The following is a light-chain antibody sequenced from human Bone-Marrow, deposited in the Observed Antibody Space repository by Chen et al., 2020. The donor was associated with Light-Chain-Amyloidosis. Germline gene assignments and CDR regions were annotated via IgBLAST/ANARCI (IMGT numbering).Light chain of an antibody. CDR2: RDT. CDR3: LSADSSGTYV. V-gene: IGLV3-25*03. Sequence: SYELTQPPSVSVSPGQTARITCSGDDLPTKYAYWYQQKPGQAPVLVIHRDTKRPSGISERFSGSSSGTTATFTISGVQAEDEADYYCLSADSSGTYVFGTGTKVTVL. J-gene: IGLJ1*01. CDR1: DLPTKY.